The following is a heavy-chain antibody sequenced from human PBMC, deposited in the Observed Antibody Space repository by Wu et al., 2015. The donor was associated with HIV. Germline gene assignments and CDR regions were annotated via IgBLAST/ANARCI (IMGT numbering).Heavy chain of an antibody. CDR3: ARDYYDILTGAHGLAFDI. V-gene: IGHV1-18*01. Sequence: QVQLVQSGAEVKKPGASVKVSCKASGYTFTSYGISWVRQAPGQGLEWMGWISAYNGSTNYAQKLQGRVTMTTDTSTSTAYMELRSLRSDDTAVYYCARDYYDILTGAHGLAFDIWGQGTMVTVSS. CDR2: ISAYNGST. CDR1: GYTFTSYG. D-gene: IGHD3-9*01. J-gene: IGHJ3*02.